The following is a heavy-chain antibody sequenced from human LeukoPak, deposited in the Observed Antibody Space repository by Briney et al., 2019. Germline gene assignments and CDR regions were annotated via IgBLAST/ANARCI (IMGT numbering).Heavy chain of an antibody. Sequence: AASVKVSCKASGGTFSSYAISWVRQAPGQGLEWMGGIIPIFGTANYAQKFQGRVTITADKSTSTAYMELSSLRSEDTAVYYCARALYCSGGSCYSGAFDIWGQGTMVTVSS. CDR3: ARALYCSGGSCYSGAFDI. V-gene: IGHV1-69*06. CDR2: IIPIFGTA. CDR1: GGTFSSYA. D-gene: IGHD2-15*01. J-gene: IGHJ3*02.